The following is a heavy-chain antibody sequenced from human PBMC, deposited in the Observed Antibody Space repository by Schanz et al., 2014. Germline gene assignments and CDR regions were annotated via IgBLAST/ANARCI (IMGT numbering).Heavy chain of an antibody. D-gene: IGHD2-15*01. CDR3: SKDKQGSRSDDS. CDR2: ITTGGNT. Sequence: VQLLQSGGALVQPGGSLRLSCSASGFTFSTYVMSWARQTPGKGLEWVSSITTGGNTYYRDSVKGRFIVSRDNSKNTLYLEMNRLRVDDTAVYYCSKDKQGSRSDDSWGQGTLVTVSS. CDR1: GFTFSTYV. J-gene: IGHJ5*01. V-gene: IGHV3-23*01.